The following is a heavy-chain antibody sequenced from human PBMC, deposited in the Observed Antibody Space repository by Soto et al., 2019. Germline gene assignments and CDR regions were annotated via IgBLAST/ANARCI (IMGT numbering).Heavy chain of an antibody. Sequence: QVQLVQSGAEVKKPGSSVKVSCKASGGSFSSYAISWVRQATGQGLEWMGGIIPIFGTANYAQKFQGRVTITADKSTSTAYMELSSLRSEDTAVYHCAIIAARPNYYYYYGMDVWGQGTTVTVSS. D-gene: IGHD6-6*01. V-gene: IGHV1-69*06. CDR1: GGSFSSYA. CDR3: AIIAARPNYYYYYGMDV. CDR2: IIPIFGTA. J-gene: IGHJ6*02.